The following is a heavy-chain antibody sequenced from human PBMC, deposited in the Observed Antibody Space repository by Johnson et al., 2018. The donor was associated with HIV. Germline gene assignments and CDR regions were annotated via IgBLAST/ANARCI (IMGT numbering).Heavy chain of an antibody. V-gene: IGHV3-74*01. J-gene: IGHJ3*02. D-gene: IGHD3-22*01. CDR3: AKDFHYYDSSGFNDAFDS. Sequence: VQLVESGGGLVQPGGSLRLSCAASGFTFSSYWMHWVRQAPGKGLVWVSSISGAGGSRNYADSVKGRFTISRDNSKNTLYLQMNSLRAEDTAIYYCAKDFHYYDSSGFNDAFDSWGQGTMVAVSS. CDR2: ISGAGGSR. CDR1: GFTFSSYW.